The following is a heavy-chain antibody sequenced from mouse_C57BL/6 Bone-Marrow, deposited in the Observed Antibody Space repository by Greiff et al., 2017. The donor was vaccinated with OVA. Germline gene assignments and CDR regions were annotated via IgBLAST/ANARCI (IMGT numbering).Heavy chain of an antibody. CDR2: IDASDSYT. CDR3: ARSLYDYGDY. D-gene: IGHD2-4*01. Sequence: VQLQQPGAELVMPGASVKLSCKASGYTFTSYWMHWVKQRPGQGLEWIGEIDASDSYTNYNQKFKGKSTLTVDKSSSTAYMQLSSLTSEDSAVYYCARSLYDYGDYWGQGTTLTVSS. CDR1: GYTFTSYW. V-gene: IGHV1-69*01. J-gene: IGHJ2*01.